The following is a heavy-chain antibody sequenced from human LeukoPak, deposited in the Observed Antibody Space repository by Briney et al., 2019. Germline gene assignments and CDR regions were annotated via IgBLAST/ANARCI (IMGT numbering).Heavy chain of an antibody. CDR2: ISGSGGST. Sequence: HPGGSLRLSCAASGFTFSSYAMSWVRQAPGKGLEWVSAISGSGGSTYYADSVKGRFTISRDNSKNTLYLQMNSLRAEDTAVYYCAKDPNPGLLWFGELSYWGQGTLVTVSS. J-gene: IGHJ4*02. D-gene: IGHD3-10*01. V-gene: IGHV3-23*01. CDR3: AKDPNPGLLWFGELSY. CDR1: GFTFSSYA.